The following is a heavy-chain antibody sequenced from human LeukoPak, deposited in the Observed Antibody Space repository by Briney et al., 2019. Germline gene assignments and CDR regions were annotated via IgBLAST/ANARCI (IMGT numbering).Heavy chain of an antibody. Sequence: GGSLRLSCTASGFTFGDYAMSWVRQAPGKGLEWVGFIRSKAYGGTTEYAASVKGRFTISRDDSKSIAYLQMNSLKTEDTAVYYCTRVGEDYYYYYMDVWGKGTTVTISS. CDR2: IRSKAYGGTT. D-gene: IGHD3-10*01. V-gene: IGHV3-49*04. CDR1: GFTFGDYA. CDR3: TRVGEDYYYYYMDV. J-gene: IGHJ6*03.